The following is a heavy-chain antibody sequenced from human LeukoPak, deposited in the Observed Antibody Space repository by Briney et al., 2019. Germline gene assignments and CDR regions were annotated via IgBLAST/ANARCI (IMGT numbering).Heavy chain of an antibody. CDR1: GGSISSSNW. J-gene: IGHJ5*02. Sequence: SGTLSLTCAVSGGSISSSNWWSWVLQPPGKGLEWIVEIYHSGSTNYNPSLKSRVTISVDKSKNQFSLKLSSVTAADTAVYYCARGRAMVRGVIGHWFDPWGQGTLVTVSS. V-gene: IGHV4-4*02. D-gene: IGHD3-10*01. CDR3: ARGRAMVRGVIGHWFDP. CDR2: IYHSGST.